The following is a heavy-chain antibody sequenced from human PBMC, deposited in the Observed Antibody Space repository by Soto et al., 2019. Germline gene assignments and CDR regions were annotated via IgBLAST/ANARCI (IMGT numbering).Heavy chain of an antibody. J-gene: IGHJ4*02. V-gene: IGHV3-73*01. CDR2: IRSKANSYAT. CDR1: GFTFSGSA. Sequence: EVQLVESGGGLVQPGGALKLSCAASGFTFSGSAMHWVRQDSGKGLEWVARIRSKANSYATAYAASVKGRFTISRDDSKNTAYLQMNSLKTEDTAVYYFTSWSEGYWGQGTLVTVSS. CDR3: TSWSEGY.